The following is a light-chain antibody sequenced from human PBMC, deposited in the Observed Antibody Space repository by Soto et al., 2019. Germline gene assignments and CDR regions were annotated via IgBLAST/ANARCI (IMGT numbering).Light chain of an antibody. V-gene: IGKV1-39*01. CDR1: QTIITY. Sequence: DIQMTQSPSSLSASVGDRVTITCRASQTIITYLNWYQQKPGKAPKLLIFAASNLQSGVPSRFSGSGSGTDFTLTSSTLQPEDFATYYCQQSHGTPRTFGGGTKVEIK. CDR2: AAS. J-gene: IGKJ4*01. CDR3: QQSHGTPRT.